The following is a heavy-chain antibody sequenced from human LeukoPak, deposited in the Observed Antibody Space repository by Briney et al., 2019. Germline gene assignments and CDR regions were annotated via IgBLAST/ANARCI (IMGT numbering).Heavy chain of an antibody. CDR1: GGTFSSYA. CDR2: ISPIFGTA. D-gene: IGHD6-13*01. CDR3: ARPIAAAGNDAFDI. V-gene: IGHV1-69*05. J-gene: IGHJ3*02. Sequence: SVKVSCKAPGGTFSSYAISWVRQAPGRGLEWMGRISPIFGTANYAQKFQGRVTITTDESTSTAYMELSSLRSEDTAVYYCARPIAAAGNDAFDIWRQGTMVTVSS.